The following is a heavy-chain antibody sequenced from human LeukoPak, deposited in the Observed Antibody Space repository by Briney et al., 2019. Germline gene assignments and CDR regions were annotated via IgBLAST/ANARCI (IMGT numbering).Heavy chain of an antibody. CDR1: GGSISSYY. J-gene: IGHJ6*03. Sequence: SETLSLTCTVSGGSISSYYWSWIRQPAGKGLEWIGRIYTSGSTNYNPSLKSRVTMSVDTSKNQFSLKLSSVTAADTAVYYCASARSDNYYYYYMDVWGKGTTVTVSS. V-gene: IGHV4-4*07. CDR3: ASARSDNYYYYYMDV. CDR2: IYTSGST. D-gene: IGHD3-9*01.